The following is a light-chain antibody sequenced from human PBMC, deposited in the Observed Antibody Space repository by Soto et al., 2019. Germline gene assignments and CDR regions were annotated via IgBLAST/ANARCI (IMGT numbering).Light chain of an antibody. CDR1: QSISSF. CDR3: QQSYITPLI. J-gene: IGKJ3*01. CDR2: AAS. V-gene: IGKV1-39*01. Sequence: DIQMTQSPSSLSASVGDRLTITCRASQSISSFLNWYQHKPGKAPKLLIFAASTLQSGVPSRFSGSGSGTEFTLTISSLQPQDFATYYCQQSYITPLIFGPGTTVDIK.